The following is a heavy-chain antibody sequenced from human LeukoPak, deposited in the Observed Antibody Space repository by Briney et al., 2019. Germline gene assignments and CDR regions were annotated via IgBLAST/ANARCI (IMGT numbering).Heavy chain of an antibody. J-gene: IGHJ6*02. V-gene: IGHV3-21*01. Sequence: PGGPLRLSCAASGFTFSSYSMNWVRQAPGKGLEWVSSISSSSSYIYYADSVKGRFTISRDNAKNSLYLQTNSLRAEDTAVYYCARDVYNWNDGDYYYYGMDVWGQGTTVTVSS. D-gene: IGHD1-20*01. CDR3: ARDVYNWNDGDYYYYGMDV. CDR2: ISSSSSYI. CDR1: GFTFSSYS.